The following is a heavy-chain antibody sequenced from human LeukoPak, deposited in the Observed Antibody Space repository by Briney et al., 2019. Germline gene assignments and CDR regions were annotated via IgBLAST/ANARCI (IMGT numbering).Heavy chain of an antibody. CDR2: IDPSDSYT. CDR3: ARPGGIDDY. CDR1: GFSFTSYW. V-gene: IGHV5-10-1*01. J-gene: IGHJ4*02. D-gene: IGHD3-16*01. Sequence: GGSLRLSCAASGFSFTSYWISWVRQMPGKGLEWMGRIDPSDSYTNYSPSFQGHVTISADKSISTAYLQWSSLKASDTAMYYCARPGGIDDYWGQGTLVTVSS.